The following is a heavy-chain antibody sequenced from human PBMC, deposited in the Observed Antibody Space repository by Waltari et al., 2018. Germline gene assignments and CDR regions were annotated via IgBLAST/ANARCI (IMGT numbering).Heavy chain of an antibody. CDR2: SNPSGGST. V-gene: IGHV1-46*01. CDR3: ARGEDTAMVTSNYYYGMDV. CDR1: GFTFTSYY. Sequence: QVQLVQSGAEVKKPGASVKVSCKASGFTFTSYYMHWVRPAPGQGLEWMGISNPSGGSTSYAQKFQGRVTMTRDTSTSTVYMELSSLRSEDTAVYYCARGEDTAMVTSNYYYGMDVWGQGTTVTVSS. J-gene: IGHJ6*02. D-gene: IGHD5-18*01.